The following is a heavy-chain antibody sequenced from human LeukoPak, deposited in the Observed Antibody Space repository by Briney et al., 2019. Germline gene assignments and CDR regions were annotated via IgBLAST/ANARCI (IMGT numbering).Heavy chain of an antibody. J-gene: IGHJ6*03. CDR3: TAGYLPAANYYYYYYMDG. CDR2: IVVGSGNT. V-gene: IGHV1-58*01. CDR1: GFTFTSSA. Sequence: SVKVSCKASGFTFTSSAVQWVRQARGQRLEWIGWIVVGSGNTNYAQKFQERVTITRDMSTSTAYMELSSLRSEDTAVYYFTAGYLPAANYYYYYYMDGWGKGTTVTVSS. D-gene: IGHD2-2*01.